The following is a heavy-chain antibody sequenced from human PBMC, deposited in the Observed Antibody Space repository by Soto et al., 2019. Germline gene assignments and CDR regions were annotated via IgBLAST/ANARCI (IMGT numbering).Heavy chain of an antibody. CDR3: ARDSLGIAVAVGAFDI. D-gene: IGHD6-19*01. CDR2: ISSSSSYI. Sequence: EVQLLESGGGLVQPGGSLRLSCAASGFTFSSYAMSWVRQAPGKGLEWVSAISSSSSYIYYADSVKGRFTISRDNAKNSLYLQMNSLRAEDTAVYYCARDSLGIAVAVGAFDIWGQGTMVTVSS. CDR1: GFTFSSYA. V-gene: IGHV3-21*01. J-gene: IGHJ3*02.